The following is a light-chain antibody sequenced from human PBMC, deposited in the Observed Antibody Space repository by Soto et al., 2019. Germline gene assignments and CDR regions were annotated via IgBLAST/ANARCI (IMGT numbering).Light chain of an antibody. CDR2: GTS. Sequence: EIVLTQSPGTLSLSPGERATLSCRTSQSVSSSTLAWYQQKPGPAPRLLIYGTSTRATGIPDRFSGSGSGTDFSLTISRLEPEDFAVYYCHLYGTLVITFGPGTKVDLK. J-gene: IGKJ3*01. CDR1: QSVSSST. CDR3: HLYGTLVIT. V-gene: IGKV3-20*01.